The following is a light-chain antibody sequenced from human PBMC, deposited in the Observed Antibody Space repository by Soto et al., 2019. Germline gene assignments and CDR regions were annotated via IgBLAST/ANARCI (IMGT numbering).Light chain of an antibody. V-gene: IGLV2-23*02. CDR3: CSYAGSSTVV. Sequence: QSALTQPASVSGSPGQSITISCTGSSSDVGNYNLVSWYQQYPGKAPKLIIYEVTKRPSVVSNRFSGSKSGNTASLTISGVQAEDEADYYCCSYAGSSTVVFGGGTKLTVL. J-gene: IGLJ3*02. CDR1: SSDVGNYNL. CDR2: EVT.